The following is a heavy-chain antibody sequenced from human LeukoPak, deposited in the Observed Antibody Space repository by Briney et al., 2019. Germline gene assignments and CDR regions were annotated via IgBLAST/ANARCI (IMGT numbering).Heavy chain of an antibody. D-gene: IGHD6-6*01. CDR3: RYGSSSGDY. V-gene: IGHV3-74*01. J-gene: IGHJ4*02. Sequence: PGGSLRLSCAASGFTFSTSSMNWVRQGPGRGPVWVSRVSPDGSATAYADSVKGRFTVSRDNAKNALYLQMNSLRADDTAVYYCRYGSSSGDYWGQGSLVTVSS. CDR1: GFTFSTSS. CDR2: VSPDGSAT.